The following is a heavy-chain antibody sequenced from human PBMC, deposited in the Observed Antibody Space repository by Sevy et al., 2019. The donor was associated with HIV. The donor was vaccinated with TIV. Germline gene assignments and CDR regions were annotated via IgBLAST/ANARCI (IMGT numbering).Heavy chain of an antibody. CDR3: ARDYRRDFWSGYSNYFDP. D-gene: IGHD3-3*01. V-gene: IGHV4-59*01. CDR1: GDSITRYF. CDR2: MYHSGST. Sequence: SETLSLTCTVSGDSITRYFWSWIRQPPGKGLEWICYMYHSGSTNYNPSLKRRVSLSIDTSKNEFSLTLSSVTAADTAVYYCARDYRRDFWSGYSNYFDPWGPGILVTVSS. J-gene: IGHJ5*02.